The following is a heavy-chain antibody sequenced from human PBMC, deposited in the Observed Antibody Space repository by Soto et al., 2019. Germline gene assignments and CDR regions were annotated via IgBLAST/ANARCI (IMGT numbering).Heavy chain of an antibody. Sequence: ASVKVSCKASGGIFSSNAISWVRQAPGQGLEWMGGILPIFHTTHYAQQFQGRITITADDATSTAYMELSSLKSEDTALYYCGTGGRRYSSAPQFYFEYWGQGTLVTVSS. CDR1: GGIFSSNA. CDR3: GTGGRRYSSAPQFYFEY. J-gene: IGHJ4*02. D-gene: IGHD5-18*01. V-gene: IGHV1-69*13. CDR2: ILPIFHTT.